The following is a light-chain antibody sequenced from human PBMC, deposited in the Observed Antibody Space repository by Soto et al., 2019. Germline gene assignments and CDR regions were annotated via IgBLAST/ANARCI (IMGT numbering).Light chain of an antibody. Sequence: EIVLTQSPGTLSLSPGERATLSCRASQSVSSSSLAWYQQKPGQAPRLFIYGASSRATGIPDRFSGSGSGTDFTLTISRLEPEDFAVYYCHQYGSSPWTLGQGTKVDIK. V-gene: IGKV3-20*01. J-gene: IGKJ1*01. CDR2: GAS. CDR3: HQYGSSPWT. CDR1: QSVSSSS.